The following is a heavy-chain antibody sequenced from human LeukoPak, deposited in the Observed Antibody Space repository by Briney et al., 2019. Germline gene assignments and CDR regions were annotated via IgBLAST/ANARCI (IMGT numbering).Heavy chain of an antibody. CDR2: IYSGGST. CDR3: ARDSYGSDYYYYYMDV. D-gene: IGHD3-22*01. CDR1: PGYGFTSHW. J-gene: IGHJ6*03. Sequence: PGGSLRLSCVTSPGYGFTSHWMNWVRQAPGRGLEWVSVIYSGGSTYYADSVKGRFTISRDNSKNTLYLQMNSLRAEDTAVYYCARDSYGSDYYYYYMDVWGKGTTVTVSS. V-gene: IGHV3-66*02.